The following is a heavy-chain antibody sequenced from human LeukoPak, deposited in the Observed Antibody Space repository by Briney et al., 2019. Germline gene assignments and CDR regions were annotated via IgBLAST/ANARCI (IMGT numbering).Heavy chain of an antibody. CDR1: GFTFSSYD. CDR3: AKEKGVNSGSIDY. J-gene: IGHJ4*02. V-gene: IGHV3-23*01. D-gene: IGHD6-19*01. Sequence: GGSLRLSCAASGFTFSSYDISWVRQPPGKGLDWVSGVSGSGGSTYYADSVKGRFTISRDNSKNTVYLQMSSLRAEDTAVYYCAKEKGVNSGSIDYWGQGTLVTVSS. CDR2: VSGSGGST.